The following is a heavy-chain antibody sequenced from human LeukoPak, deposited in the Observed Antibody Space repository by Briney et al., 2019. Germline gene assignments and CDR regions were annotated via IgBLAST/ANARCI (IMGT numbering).Heavy chain of an antibody. D-gene: IGHD4-17*01. CDR3: ARDGGLELYGDYVFSDWFDP. CDR1: GYSFTDNG. J-gene: IGHJ5*02. Sequence: ASVKDSCKTSGYSFTDNGISWVRQAPGQGLEWMGWISTYSGNTNYPQKFQGRVTLTTDTSTSTAYMELRSLRAEDTAVYYCARDGGLELYGDYVFSDWFDPWGQGTLVTVSS. CDR2: ISTYSGNT. V-gene: IGHV1-18*01.